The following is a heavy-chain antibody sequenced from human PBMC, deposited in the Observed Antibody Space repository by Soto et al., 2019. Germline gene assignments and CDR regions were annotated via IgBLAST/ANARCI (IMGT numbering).Heavy chain of an antibody. D-gene: IGHD2-21*02. CDR2: IIPILGIA. J-gene: IGHJ5*02. CDR1: GGTFSSYT. V-gene: IGHV1-69*02. Sequence: QVQLVQSGAEVKKPGSSVKVSCKASGGTFSSYTISWVRQAPGQGLEWMGRIIPILGIANYAQKLQGRVTITADKSTSTAYMELSSLRSEDTAVYYCASSKYCGGDCYSENWFDPWGQGTLVTVSS. CDR3: ASSKYCGGDCYSENWFDP.